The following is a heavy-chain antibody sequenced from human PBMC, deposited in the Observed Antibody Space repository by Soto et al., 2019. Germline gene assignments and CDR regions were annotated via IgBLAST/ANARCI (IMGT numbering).Heavy chain of an antibody. CDR1: GFTFSSYA. V-gene: IGHV3-30-3*01. CDR3: ARTYYDFWSGYSSFDY. CDR2: ISYDGSNK. Sequence: GGSLRLSCAASGFTFSSYAMHWVRQAPGKGLEWVAVISYDGSNKYYADSVKGRFTISRDNSKNTLYLQMNSLRAEDTAVYYCARTYYDFWSGYSSFDYWGQGTLVTVSS. D-gene: IGHD3-3*01. J-gene: IGHJ4*02.